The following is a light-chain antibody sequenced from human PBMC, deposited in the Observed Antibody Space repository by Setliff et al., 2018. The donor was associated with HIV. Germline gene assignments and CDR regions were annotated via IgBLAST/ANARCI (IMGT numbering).Light chain of an antibody. CDR1: SSDVGKYNY. CDR2: DVT. CDR3: SSYTTSSTRL. Sequence: QSALTHPASVSGSPGQSITIPCTGTSSDVGKYNYVSWYQQRPGEAPKLIIYDVTNRPSGVSNRLSDSKSGNTASLTISGLQAEDEADYYCSSYTTSSTRLFGGGTK. V-gene: IGLV2-14*03. J-gene: IGLJ2*01.